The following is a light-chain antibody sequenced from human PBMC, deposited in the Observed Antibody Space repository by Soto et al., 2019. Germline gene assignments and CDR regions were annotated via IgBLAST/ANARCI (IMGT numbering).Light chain of an antibody. J-gene: IGLJ1*01. CDR1: SSDIGAYNY. V-gene: IGLV2-14*01. Sequence: QSALTQSASVSGSPGQSITISCTGTSSDIGAYNYVSWYQQHPGKAPKLMIYEVSNRPSGVSNRFSGSKSGNTASLTISGLQDEDEADYYCSSYTGSSTPYVFGTGTKVTFL. CDR3: SSYTGSSTPYV. CDR2: EVS.